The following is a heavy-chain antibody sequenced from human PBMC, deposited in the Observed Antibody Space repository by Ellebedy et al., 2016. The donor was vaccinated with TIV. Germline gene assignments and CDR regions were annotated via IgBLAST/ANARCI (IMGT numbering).Heavy chain of an antibody. D-gene: IGHD3-10*01. CDR2: TKQDGSEK. V-gene: IGHV3-7*01. Sequence: GESLKISCAASGFTFSTYWMGWVRQAAGKGLEWVANTKQDGSEKYYVDSVMGRFTISRDNAKNSLYLQMNSLRAEDTAVNYCAKDLGFYGSGSHYWGQGTLVTVSS. CDR1: GFTFSTYW. CDR3: AKDLGFYGSGSHY. J-gene: IGHJ4*02.